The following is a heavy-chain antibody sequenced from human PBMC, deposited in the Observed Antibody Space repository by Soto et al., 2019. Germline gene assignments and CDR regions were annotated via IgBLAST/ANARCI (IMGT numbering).Heavy chain of an antibody. CDR3: ARGVIH. Sequence: QVQLQESGPGLVKPSQTLSLTCTVSGGSISSGGYYWSWICQHPGKGLEWIGYIYYSGSTYYNPXLXSXXNISVDTSKTQFSLKLSSVTAADTAVYYCARGVIHWGQGTLVTVSS. CDR1: GGSISSGGYY. CDR2: IYYSGST. J-gene: IGHJ4*02. V-gene: IGHV4-31*01. D-gene: IGHD2-21*01.